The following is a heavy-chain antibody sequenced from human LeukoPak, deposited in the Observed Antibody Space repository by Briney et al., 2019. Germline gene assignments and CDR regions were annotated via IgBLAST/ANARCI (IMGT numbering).Heavy chain of an antibody. D-gene: IGHD6-19*01. CDR1: GGTFSSYA. CDR3: AREGSGWYSFDY. Sequence: ASVKVSCKASGGTFSSYAISWVRQAPGQGLEWMGWISAYNGNTNYAQKLQGRVTMTTDTSTSTAYMELRSLRSDDTAVYYCAREGSGWYSFDYWGQGTLVTVSS. V-gene: IGHV1-18*01. J-gene: IGHJ4*02. CDR2: ISAYNGNT.